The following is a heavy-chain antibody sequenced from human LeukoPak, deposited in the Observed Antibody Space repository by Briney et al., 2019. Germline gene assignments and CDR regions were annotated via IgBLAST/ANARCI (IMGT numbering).Heavy chain of an antibody. CDR2: ISSSGSTI. Sequence: GGSLRLSCAASGFTFSDYYMSWIRQAPGKGLEWVSYISSSGSTIYYADSVKGRLTISRDNAKNSLYLQMNSLRAEDTAVYYCARDRGSGSSYYFDYWGQGTLVTVSS. CDR3: ARDRGSGSSYYFDY. D-gene: IGHD3-10*01. J-gene: IGHJ4*02. V-gene: IGHV3-11*01. CDR1: GFTFSDYY.